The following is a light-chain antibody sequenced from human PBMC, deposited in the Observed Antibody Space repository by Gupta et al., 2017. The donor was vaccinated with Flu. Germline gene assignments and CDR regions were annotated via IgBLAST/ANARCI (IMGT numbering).Light chain of an antibody. CDR1: QDINDD. Sequence: PAFLSAPQGDKVTISCQASQDINDDLTWYQQKPGEAAMFLIQDATTVQSGIPPRFSGSGYGTDFTLTINSLEPEDVATYYCQQHDNYPYTFGPGTKVEIK. V-gene: IGKV5-2*01. CDR2: DAT. J-gene: IGKJ2*01. CDR3: QQHDNYPYT.